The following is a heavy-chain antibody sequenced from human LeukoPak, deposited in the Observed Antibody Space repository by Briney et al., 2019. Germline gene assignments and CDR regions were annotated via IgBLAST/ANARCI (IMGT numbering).Heavy chain of an antibody. CDR1: GYSIRSGYY. V-gene: IGHV4-38-2*02. CDR2: NYHSGTT. D-gene: IGHD3-10*01. Sequence: SEALSLTSTVSGYSIRSGYYWGWIRQPPGKGLEWSGSNYHSGTTYYNPTLKSRVTISVDTSNNKFSMKLRSVTAPATALYYCARGTTGVLWFGELSAQYNWFDPWGQRTLVTVSS. J-gene: IGHJ5*02. CDR3: ARGTTGVLWFGELSAQYNWFDP.